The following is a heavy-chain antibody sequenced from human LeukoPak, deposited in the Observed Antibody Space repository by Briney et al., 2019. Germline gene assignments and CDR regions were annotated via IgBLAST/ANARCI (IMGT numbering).Heavy chain of an antibody. J-gene: IGHJ6*02. CDR2: ISYDGGKK. CDR1: GFTFSSYG. CDR3: AKDSSSSNYYYGLDV. D-gene: IGHD6-13*01. Sequence: PGRSLRLSCAASGFTFSSYGMHWVRQAPGQGLEWVSSISYDGGKKYYADSVKGRFTISRDNSKNTLSLQLNSLRGDDTGMYFCAKDSSSSNYYYGLDVWGQGTTVIVSS. V-gene: IGHV3-30*18.